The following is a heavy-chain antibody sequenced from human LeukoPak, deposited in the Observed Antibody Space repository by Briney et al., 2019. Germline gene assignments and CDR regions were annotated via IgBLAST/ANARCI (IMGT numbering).Heavy chain of an antibody. J-gene: IGHJ4*02. Sequence: SETLSPTCAVSGASISGTDWWSWVRQPPGKGREWIGEIYHTGSTNYNPSLESRVTISVDKSKSHFSLKVTSVTAADTAIYYCARVVGNTNFDSWGQGALVTVSS. CDR2: IYHTGST. D-gene: IGHD2-21*01. CDR3: ARVVGNTNFDS. CDR1: GASISGTDW. V-gene: IGHV4-4*02.